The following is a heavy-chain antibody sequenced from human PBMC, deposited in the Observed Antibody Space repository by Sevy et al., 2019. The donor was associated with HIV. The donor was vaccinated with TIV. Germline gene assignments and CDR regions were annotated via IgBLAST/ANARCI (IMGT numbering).Heavy chain of an antibody. CDR1: GYTFTSYG. CDR3: ARELGGYGGNSIDY. D-gene: IGHD2-21*02. CDR2: ISAYNGNT. Sequence: ASVKVSCKASGYTFTSYGISWVRQAPGQGLEWMGWISAYNGNTNYAQKLQGRVTMTTDTSTSTDYVELRSLRSDDTAIYYCARELGGYGGNSIDYWGQGTLVTVSS. V-gene: IGHV1-18*01. J-gene: IGHJ4*02.